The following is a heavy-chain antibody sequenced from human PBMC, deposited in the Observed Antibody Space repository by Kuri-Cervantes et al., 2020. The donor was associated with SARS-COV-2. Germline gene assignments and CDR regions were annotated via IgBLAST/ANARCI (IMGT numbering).Heavy chain of an antibody. V-gene: IGHV1-2*04. CDR1: GYTLSDYY. CDR3: ARGMVRGLIQSYYYGMDV. D-gene: IGHD3-10*01. J-gene: IGHJ6*02. Sequence: ASVKVSCKASGYTLSDYYTYWVRQAPGQGLEWMGWINPNSGGTNYAQKFQGWVTMTRDTSSTGYMELSRLRSDDTAVYYCARGMVRGLIQSYYYGMDVWGQGTTVTVSS. CDR2: INPNSGGT.